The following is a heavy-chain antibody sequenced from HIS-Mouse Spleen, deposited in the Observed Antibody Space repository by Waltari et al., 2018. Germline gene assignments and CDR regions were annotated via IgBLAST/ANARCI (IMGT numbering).Heavy chain of an antibody. CDR2: MNPNSGNT. Sequence: QVQLVQSGAEVKKPGASVKVPCKASGSTFTRYALHWVRQATGQGLEWMGWMNPNSGNTGYAQKFQGRVTMTRNTSISTAYMELSSLRSEDTAVYYCARGHDYSNYFDYWGQGTLVTVSS. J-gene: IGHJ4*02. CDR3: ARGHDYSNYFDY. D-gene: IGHD4-4*01. CDR1: GSTFTRYA. V-gene: IGHV1-8*01.